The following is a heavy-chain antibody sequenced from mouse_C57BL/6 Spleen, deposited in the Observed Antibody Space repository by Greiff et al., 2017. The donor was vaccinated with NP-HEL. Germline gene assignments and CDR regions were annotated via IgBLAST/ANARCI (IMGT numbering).Heavy chain of an antibody. D-gene: IGHD2-5*01. J-gene: IGHJ3*01. Sequence: EVQGVESGGGLVKPGGSLKLSCAASGFTFSDYGMHWVRQAPEKGLEWVAYISSGSSTIYYADTVKGRFTISRDNAKNTLFLQMTSLRSEDTAMYYCAKKSYYSNYDFAYWGQGTLVTVSA. CDR2: ISSGSSTI. CDR3: AKKSYYSNYDFAY. CDR1: GFTFSDYG. V-gene: IGHV5-17*01.